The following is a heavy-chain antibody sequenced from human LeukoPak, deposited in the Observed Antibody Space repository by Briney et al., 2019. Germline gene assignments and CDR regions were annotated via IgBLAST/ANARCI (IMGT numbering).Heavy chain of an antibody. CDR2: IYYSGST. CDR1: GGSVSSGSYY. Sequence: TSETLSLTCTVSGGSVSSGSYYWSWIRQPPGKGLEWIGYIYYSGSTNYNPSLKSRVTISVDTSKNQFSLKLSSVTAADTAVYYCARDFSWAGGVDIWGQGTMVTVSS. CDR3: ARDFSWAGGVDI. D-gene: IGHD3/OR15-3a*01. V-gene: IGHV4-61*01. J-gene: IGHJ3*02.